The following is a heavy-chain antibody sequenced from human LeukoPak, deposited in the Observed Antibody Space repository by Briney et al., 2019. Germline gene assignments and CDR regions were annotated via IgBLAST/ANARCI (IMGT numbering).Heavy chain of an antibody. Sequence: ASVKVSCKASGGTFSGYGISWVRQAPGQGLEWMGRIIPIFGTANYAQKFQGRVTITTDESTSTAYMELSSLRSEDTAVYYCARGLAYNWNDVRGYWGQGTLVTVSS. CDR3: ARGLAYNWNDVRGY. CDR2: IIPIFGTA. V-gene: IGHV1-69*05. J-gene: IGHJ4*02. CDR1: GGTFSGYG. D-gene: IGHD1-20*01.